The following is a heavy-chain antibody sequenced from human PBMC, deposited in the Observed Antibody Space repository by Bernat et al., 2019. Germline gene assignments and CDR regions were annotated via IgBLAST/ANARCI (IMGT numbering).Heavy chain of an antibody. D-gene: IGHD3-22*01. V-gene: IGHV3-33*01. Sequence: QVQLVESGGGVVQPGRSLRPSCAASGFTFSSYGMHWVRQAPGKGLEWVAVIWYDGSNKYYADSVKGRFTISRDNSKNTLYLQMNSLRAEDTAVYYCAREGDYYDSSGYYYWGQGTLVTVSS. CDR1: GFTFSSYG. CDR2: IWYDGSNK. CDR3: AREGDYYDSSGYYY. J-gene: IGHJ4*02.